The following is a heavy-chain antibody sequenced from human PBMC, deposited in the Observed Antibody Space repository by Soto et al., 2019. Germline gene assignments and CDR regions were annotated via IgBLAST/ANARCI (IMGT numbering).Heavy chain of an antibody. CDR3: AREVLSRYYFDY. D-gene: IGHD3-16*02. CDR1: GFTFSSYG. V-gene: IGHV3-33*01. J-gene: IGHJ4*02. CDR2: IWYDGSNK. Sequence: GGSLRLSCAASGFTFSSYGMHWVRQAPGKGLEWVAVIWYDGSNKYYADSVKGRFTISRDNSKNTLYLQMNSLRAEDTAVYYCAREVLSRYYFDYWGQGTLVTVSS.